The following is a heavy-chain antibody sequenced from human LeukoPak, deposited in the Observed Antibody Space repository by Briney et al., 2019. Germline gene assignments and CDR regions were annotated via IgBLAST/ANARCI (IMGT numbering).Heavy chain of an antibody. V-gene: IGHV4-34*01. D-gene: IGHD6-13*01. CDR3: ARLGLYTSSWHRYYYFDY. CDR1: GGSFNDYS. J-gene: IGHJ4*02. CDR2: INHSGST. Sequence: SETLSLTCGVYGGSFNDYSWTWIRQSPGKGLEWIGEINHSGSTSYNPSLKSRFTMSVDASKNQFSLRLSSVTAADTAVYYCARLGLYTSSWHRYYYFDYWGQGTLVTVSS.